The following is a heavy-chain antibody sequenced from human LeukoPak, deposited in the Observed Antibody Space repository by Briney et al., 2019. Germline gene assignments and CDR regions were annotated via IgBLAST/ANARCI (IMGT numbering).Heavy chain of an antibody. Sequence: PGGSLRLSCAASGFTFSSYWMSWVRQPPGKGLEWIGEIWHSGSTNYNPSLKSRVTISVDKSKNQFSLKVTSVTAADTAVYYCAARGSDYVYWGQGTLVTVSS. D-gene: IGHD1-26*01. CDR3: AARGSDYVY. CDR2: IWHSGST. CDR1: GFTFSSYW. V-gene: IGHV4-4*02. J-gene: IGHJ4*02.